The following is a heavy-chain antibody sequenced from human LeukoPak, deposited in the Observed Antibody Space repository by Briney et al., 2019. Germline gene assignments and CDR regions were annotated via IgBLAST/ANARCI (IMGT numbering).Heavy chain of an antibody. CDR3: TTDPASGLLWFGEPY. Sequence: GGSLRLSCAASGFTFSNAWMSWVRQAPGKGLEWVGRIKSKTDGGTTDYAAPVKGGFTISRDDSKNTLYLQMNSLKTEDTAVYYCTTDPASGLLWFGEPYWGQGTLVTVSS. D-gene: IGHD3-10*01. CDR1: GFTFSNAW. J-gene: IGHJ4*02. V-gene: IGHV3-15*01. CDR2: IKSKTDGGTT.